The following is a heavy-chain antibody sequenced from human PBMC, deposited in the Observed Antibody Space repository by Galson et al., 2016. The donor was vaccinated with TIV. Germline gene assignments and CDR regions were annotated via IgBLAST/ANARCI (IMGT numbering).Heavy chain of an antibody. CDR1: GYNFIYHT. J-gene: IGHJ3*01. CDR2: INVSHSNT. D-gene: IGHD1-26*01. V-gene: IGHV1-3*01. Sequence: SVKVSCKASGYNFIYHTMNWVRQAPGQSLEWMGWINVSHSNTKYTQRFQGRVTFAQDTSATTAFMELGSLRSEDTAVYFCASDRVGASRGFDVWGQGTVVTVSS. CDR3: ASDRVGASRGFDV.